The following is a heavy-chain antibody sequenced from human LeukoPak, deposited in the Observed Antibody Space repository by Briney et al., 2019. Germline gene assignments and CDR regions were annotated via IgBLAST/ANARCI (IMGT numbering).Heavy chain of an antibody. CDR3: AREKRGIAARLGWFDP. CDR2: ISAYNGNT. V-gene: IGHV1-18*01. J-gene: IGHJ5*02. Sequence: ASVKVSCKASGYTFTSYGISWVRQAPGQGLEWMGWISAYNGNTNYAQKLQGRVTMTTDTSTSTAYMELSRLRSDDTAVYYCAREKRGIAARLGWFDPWGQGTLVTVSS. CDR1: GYTFTSYG. D-gene: IGHD6-6*01.